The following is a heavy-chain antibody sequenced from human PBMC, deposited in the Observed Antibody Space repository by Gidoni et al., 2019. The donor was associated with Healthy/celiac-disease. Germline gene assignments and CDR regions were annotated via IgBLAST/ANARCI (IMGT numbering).Heavy chain of an antibody. CDR2: IYYSGST. CDR1: GGSISSYY. V-gene: IGHV4-59*01. CDR3: ARARSSYDFWSGYASFDY. D-gene: IGHD3-3*01. Sequence: QVQLQESGPGLVKPSETLSLTCTVSGGSISSYYWSWIRQPPGKGLEWIGYIYYSGSTNYNPSLKSRVTISVDTSKNQFSLKLSSVTAADTAVYYCARARSSYDFWSGYASFDYWGQGTLVTVSS. J-gene: IGHJ4*02.